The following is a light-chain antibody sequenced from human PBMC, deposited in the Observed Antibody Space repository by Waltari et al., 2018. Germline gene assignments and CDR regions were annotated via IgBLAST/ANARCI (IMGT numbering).Light chain of an antibody. CDR3: CSYAGSSTVV. CDR1: SSDVGGYNY. V-gene: IGLV2-23*02. J-gene: IGLJ2*01. CDR2: DVS. Sequence: QSALTQPASVSGSPGQSITISCPGTSSDVGGYNYVSWYQQHPGKAPKLMIYDVSKRPSGVSNRLSGSKSGNTASLTISGLQAEDEADYYCCSYAGSSTVVFGGGTKLTVL.